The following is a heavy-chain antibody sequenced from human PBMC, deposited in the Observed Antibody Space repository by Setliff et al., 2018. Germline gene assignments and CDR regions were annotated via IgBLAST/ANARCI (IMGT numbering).Heavy chain of an antibody. D-gene: IGHD5-12*01. Sequence: PSETLSLTCALYGGSFSGFYWPWIRQSQGKELEWIGGISHSANKYYNPSFRTGVTISVDMSKNQFFLNLDSVTAADKALYYCARESRFGYSGYDCAFDYWGQGMLVTVSS. CDR1: GGSFSGFY. CDR2: ISHSANK. CDR3: ARESRFGYSGYDCAFDY. V-gene: IGHV4-34*01. J-gene: IGHJ4*02.